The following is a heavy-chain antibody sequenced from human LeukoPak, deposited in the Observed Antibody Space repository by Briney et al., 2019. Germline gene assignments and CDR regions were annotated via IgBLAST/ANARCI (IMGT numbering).Heavy chain of an antibody. CDR1: GGTFIIYA. V-gene: IGHV1-69*10. CDR2: IIPIFGIA. Sequence: SVKVSCKASGGTFIIYAISWVRQAPGQGREWMGRIIPIFGIANYAQKFQGRVTITADKSTSTAYMELSSLTSEDTAVYYCARAHFGDYDFWSGPTSYYYYGMDVWGQGTTVTVSS. D-gene: IGHD3-3*01. CDR3: ARAHFGDYDFWSGPTSYYYYGMDV. J-gene: IGHJ6*02.